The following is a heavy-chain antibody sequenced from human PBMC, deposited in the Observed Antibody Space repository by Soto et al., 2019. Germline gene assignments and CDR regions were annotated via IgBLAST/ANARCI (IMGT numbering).Heavy chain of an antibody. CDR1: GGTFSSYA. CDR3: ARSQWEILRVEYYYYVMDV. D-gene: IGHD1-26*01. V-gene: IGHV1-69*13. CDR2: IIPIFGTA. Sequence: WASVKVSCKASGGTFSSYAISWVRQAPGQGLGWMGGIIPIFGTANYAQKFQCRVTITADESTSTAYMELSSLTSEDTAVYYCARSQWEILRVEYYYYVMDVWGQGTTVTVSS. J-gene: IGHJ6*02.